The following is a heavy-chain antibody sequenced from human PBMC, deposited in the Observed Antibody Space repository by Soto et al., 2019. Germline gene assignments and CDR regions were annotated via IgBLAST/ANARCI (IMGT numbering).Heavy chain of an antibody. CDR2: IYWDDDK. CDR1: GFSLSTSEMG. D-gene: IGHD6-13*01. V-gene: IGHV2-5*02. CDR3: TQGNGMGANSWRPGF. Sequence: QITLKESGTTLVKPTQTLTLTCTFSGFSLSTSEMGVGWIRQPPGKALQWLALIYWDDDKRYNPSLKNRLTIAKDTSKSQVVLTMPNLDPVDTATYYFTQGNGMGANSWRPGFWGQGTLVPVSS. J-gene: IGHJ4*02.